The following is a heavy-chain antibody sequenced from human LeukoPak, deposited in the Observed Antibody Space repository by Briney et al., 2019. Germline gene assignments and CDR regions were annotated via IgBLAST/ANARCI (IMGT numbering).Heavy chain of an antibody. V-gene: IGHV4-59*11. CDR3: AREYSSSSDGPDFYYFDY. D-gene: IGHD6-6*01. Sequence: SETLSLTCTVSGVSISSHYWSWIRQPPGKGLEWVGYIYYSGSTNYNPSLKSRVTISVDTSKTQFSLKLSSVTAADTAVYYCAREYSSSSDGPDFYYFDYWGQGTLVTVSS. J-gene: IGHJ4*02. CDR1: GVSISSHY. CDR2: IYYSGST.